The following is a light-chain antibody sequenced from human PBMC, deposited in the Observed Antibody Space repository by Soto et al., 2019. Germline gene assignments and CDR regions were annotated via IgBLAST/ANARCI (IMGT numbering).Light chain of an antibody. CDR1: QVINSY. V-gene: IGKV1-9*01. CDR3: QQVNISPYT. J-gene: IGKJ2*01. CDR2: GAS. Sequence: DIQLAQSPSFLSASVGDRVTITCRASQVINSYLAWYQQKPGKAPKLLIYGASTLQSGVPSRFSGSESGTEFTLTISSLQPEDFAVYYCQQVNISPYTFGQGTNLEIK.